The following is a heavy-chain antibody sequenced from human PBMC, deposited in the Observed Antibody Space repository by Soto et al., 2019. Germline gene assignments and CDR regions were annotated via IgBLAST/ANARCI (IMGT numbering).Heavy chain of an antibody. Sequence: GGSLRLSCAASGFTFSSYGMHWVRQAPGKGLEWVAVISYDGSNKYYADSVKGRFTISRDNSKNTLYLQMNSLRAEDTAVYYCAKVPSSSWGIDYWGQGTLVTVSS. CDR1: GFTFSSYG. D-gene: IGHD6-13*01. V-gene: IGHV3-30*18. J-gene: IGHJ4*02. CDR3: AKVPSSSWGIDY. CDR2: ISYDGSNK.